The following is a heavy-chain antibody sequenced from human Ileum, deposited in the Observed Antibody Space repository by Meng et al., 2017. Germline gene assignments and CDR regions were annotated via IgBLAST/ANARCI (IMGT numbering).Heavy chain of an antibody. D-gene: IGHD6-13*01. V-gene: IGHV4-4*02. CDR2: IYHIGST. CDR1: VLPISSVTG. J-gene: IGHJ4*02. Sequence: GQDLLWPSVTLSITSDALVLPISSVTGWSWGHQPPGKGLEWIGEIYHIGSTNYNPSLKSRVTISVDKSKNQVSLKLSSVTAADTAVYYCASLGPRTAAGRVYYFDYWGQGTLVTVSS. CDR3: ASLGPRTAAGRVYYFDY.